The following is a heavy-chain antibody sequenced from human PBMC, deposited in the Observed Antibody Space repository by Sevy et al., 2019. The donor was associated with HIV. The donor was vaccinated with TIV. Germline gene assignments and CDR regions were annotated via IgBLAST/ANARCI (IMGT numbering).Heavy chain of an antibody. J-gene: IGHJ5*02. D-gene: IGHD5-12*01. CDR2: IIPIFGTA. V-gene: IGHV1-69*13. Sequence: ASVKVSCKASGGTFSSYAISWVRQAPGQGLEWMGGIIPIFGTANYAQKFQGRVTITADESTSTAYMELSSLRSEDTAVYYCARVLYIVATIFPETGTPDFEWFDPWGQGTLVTVSS. CDR1: GGTFSSYA. CDR3: ARVLYIVATIFPETGTPDFEWFDP.